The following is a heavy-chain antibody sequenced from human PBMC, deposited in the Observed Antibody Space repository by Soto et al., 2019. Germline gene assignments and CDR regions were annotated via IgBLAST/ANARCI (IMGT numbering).Heavy chain of an antibody. CDR1: GLTFSDCY. CDR2: ISSSGSSI. J-gene: IGHJ6*02. D-gene: IGHD3-10*01. CDR3: ASVRFGEGGYAMDV. Sequence: QVQLVESGGGLVKPGGSLRLSCAASGLTFSDCYMNWIRQAPGKGLEWVSYISSSGSSINYPGSVKGRFTISRDNAKNSLYLQMNGLRAEDTAMYYCASVRFGEGGYAMDVWGQGTTVTVCS. V-gene: IGHV3-11*01.